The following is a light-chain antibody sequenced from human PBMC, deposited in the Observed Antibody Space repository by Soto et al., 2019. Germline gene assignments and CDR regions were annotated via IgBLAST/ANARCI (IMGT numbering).Light chain of an antibody. Sequence: DIQMTQSPSTLSASVGDRVTITCRASQRISSWLAWYQQKPGQAPKLLIYKASTLQSGAPSRFSGSGSGTEFTLAIGSLQPDDSATYYCQQYNDNWTFGQGTKVDIK. V-gene: IGKV1-5*03. CDR2: KAS. J-gene: IGKJ1*01. CDR3: QQYNDNWT. CDR1: QRISSW.